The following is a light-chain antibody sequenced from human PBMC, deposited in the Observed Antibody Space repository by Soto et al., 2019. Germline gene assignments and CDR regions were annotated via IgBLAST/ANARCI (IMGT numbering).Light chain of an antibody. CDR2: DVY. CDR1: RTDVDGYDY. J-gene: IGLJ1*01. Sequence: QSALTQPASVSGSPGQSIAISCTGVRTDVDGYDYVSWYQQHPGQAPQLIIYDVYNRPSGVSHRFSGSKSGDTASLTISGLQAEDEADYYCCSYAGSSYVFGAGTKVTVL. CDR3: CSYAGSSYV. V-gene: IGLV2-14*03.